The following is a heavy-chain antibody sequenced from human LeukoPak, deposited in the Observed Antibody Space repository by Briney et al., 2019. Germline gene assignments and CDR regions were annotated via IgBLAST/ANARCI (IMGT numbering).Heavy chain of an antibody. J-gene: IGHJ4*02. CDR3: ARERGYCSGSACYGSDY. D-gene: IGHD2-2*01. Sequence: ASVKVSCKASGYTFTTFYIHWLRQAPGQGLEWMGEVNPTSGISTYAQEFQGRVTMTRDTSTSTVYMELSSLRSDDAAVYFCARERGYCSGSACYGSDYWGQRTLVTVS. V-gene: IGHV1-46*01. CDR1: GYTFTTFY. CDR2: VNPTSGIS.